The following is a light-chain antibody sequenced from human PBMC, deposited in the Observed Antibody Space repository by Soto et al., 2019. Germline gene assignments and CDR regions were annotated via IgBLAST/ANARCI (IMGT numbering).Light chain of an antibody. CDR1: SGHRSYI. V-gene: IGLV4-60*02. J-gene: IGLJ3*02. CDR2: VKGSGTY. Sequence: QAVVTQSSSASASLGSSVKLTCTLSSGHRSYIIAWHQQQPGKAPRYLMKVKGSGTYNKGSGVPDRFSGSSSGADRYLTISDLQFEDEADYHCETWDSMSWVFGGGTKLTVL. CDR3: ETWDSMSWV.